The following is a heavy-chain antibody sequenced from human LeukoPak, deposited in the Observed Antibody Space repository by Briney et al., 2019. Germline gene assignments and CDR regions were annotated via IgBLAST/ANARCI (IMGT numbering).Heavy chain of an antibody. CDR3: ARTLVRYCSGGSCFAFDI. V-gene: IGHV3-7*01. D-gene: IGHD2-15*01. Sequence: GGSLRLSCAASGFTFSSYGMHWVRQAPGKGLEWVANIKQDGSEKYYVDSVKGRFTISRDNAKNSLYLQMNSLRAEGTAVYYCARTLVRYCSGGSCFAFDIWGQGTMVTVSS. CDR2: IKQDGSEK. CDR1: GFTFSSYG. J-gene: IGHJ3*02.